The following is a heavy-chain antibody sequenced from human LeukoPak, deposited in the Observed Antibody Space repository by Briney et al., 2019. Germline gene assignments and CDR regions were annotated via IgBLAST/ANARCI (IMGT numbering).Heavy chain of an antibody. CDR1: GYTFTGYY. Sequence: ASVKGSCKASGYTFTGYYMHWVRQAPGQGLEWMGWINPNSGGTNYAQKFQGRVTITRDTSASTAYMELSSLRSEDMAVYYCARSLFPYYYDSSGYYDYFDYWGQGTLVTVSS. V-gene: IGHV1-2*02. CDR2: INPNSGGT. D-gene: IGHD3-22*01. J-gene: IGHJ4*02. CDR3: ARSLFPYYYDSSGYYDYFDY.